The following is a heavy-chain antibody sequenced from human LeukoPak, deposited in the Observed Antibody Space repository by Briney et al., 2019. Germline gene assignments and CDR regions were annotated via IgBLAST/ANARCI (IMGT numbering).Heavy chain of an antibody. CDR3: AKVYGDYVYYYYGMDV. J-gene: IGHJ6*02. CDR1: GFTFSSYG. D-gene: IGHD4-17*01. V-gene: IGHV3-30*18. Sequence: PGRSLRLSCAASGFTFSSYGMHWVRQAPGKGLEWVVVISYDGSNKYYADSVKGRFTISRDNSKNTLYLQMNSLRAEDTAVYYCAKVYGDYVYYYYGMDVWGQGTTVTVSS. CDR2: ISYDGSNK.